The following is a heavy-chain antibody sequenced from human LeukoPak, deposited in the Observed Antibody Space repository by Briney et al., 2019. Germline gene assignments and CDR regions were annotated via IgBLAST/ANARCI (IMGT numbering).Heavy chain of an antibody. V-gene: IGHV4-34*01. CDR3: ARGQRLGYYYYMDV. CDR2: INHSGST. CDR1: GGSFSAYY. D-gene: IGHD7-27*01. J-gene: IGHJ6*03. Sequence: SETLSLTCAVYGGSFSAYYWSWIRQPPGKGLEWIGEINHSGSTNYNPSLKSRVTISVDTSKNQFSLKLRSVTAADTAVYYCARGQRLGYYYYMDVWGKATTVTVS.